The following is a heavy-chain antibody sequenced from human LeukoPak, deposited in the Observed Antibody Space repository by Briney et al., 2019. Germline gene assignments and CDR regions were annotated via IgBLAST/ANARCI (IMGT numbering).Heavy chain of an antibody. CDR3: AHWGSGYFRVDAFDI. V-gene: IGHV1-24*01. D-gene: IGHD3-22*01. Sequence: ASVKVSCKVSGYTLTELSMHWVRQAPGKGLEWMGGFDPEDGETIYAQKFQGRVTMTEDTSTDTAYMELSSLRSEDTAVYYCAHWGSGYFRVDAFDIWGQGTMVTVSS. J-gene: IGHJ3*02. CDR1: GYTLTELS. CDR2: FDPEDGET.